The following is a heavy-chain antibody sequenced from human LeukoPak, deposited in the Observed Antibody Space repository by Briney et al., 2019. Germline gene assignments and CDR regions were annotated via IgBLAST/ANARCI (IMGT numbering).Heavy chain of an antibody. J-gene: IGHJ4*02. CDR3: ARGMSDFWSGYYTV. CDR1: GGSISSNY. Sequence: SSETLSLTCTVSGGSISSNYWSWIRQPPGKGLEWVGYIYYRGSTNYNPSLKSRVTISVDTSKNQFSLKLTTVTAADTAVYYCARGMSDFWSGYYTVWGQGALVTVSS. D-gene: IGHD3-3*01. V-gene: IGHV4-59*01. CDR2: IYYRGST.